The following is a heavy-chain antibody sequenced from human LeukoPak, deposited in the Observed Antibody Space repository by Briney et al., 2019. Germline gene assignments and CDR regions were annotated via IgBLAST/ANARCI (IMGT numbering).Heavy chain of an antibody. J-gene: IGHJ4*02. D-gene: IGHD2-8*01. Sequence: SETLSLTCAVYGGSFSNYYWSWIRQALGKGLEWIGAINHNGSTKYTPSLKTRVTISVDASKNQFSLKLTSVTAADTAVYYCARHGDWGQGTLVTVSS. CDR2: INHNGST. CDR3: ARHGD. V-gene: IGHV4-34*01. CDR1: GGSFSNYY.